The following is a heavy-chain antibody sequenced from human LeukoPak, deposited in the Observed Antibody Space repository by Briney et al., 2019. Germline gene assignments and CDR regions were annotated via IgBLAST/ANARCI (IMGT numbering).Heavy chain of an antibody. CDR2: ISSSSSTI. J-gene: IGHJ4*02. CDR3: ARDLLGYRSGGSCSTFDY. CDR1: GFTFSSYS. V-gene: IGHV3-48*04. D-gene: IGHD2-15*01. Sequence: GGSLRLSCAASGFTFSSYSMNWVRQAPGKGLEWVSYISSSSSTIYYADSVKGRFTISRDNAKNSLYLQMNSLRAEDTAVYYCARDLLGYRSGGSCSTFDYWGQGTLVTVSS.